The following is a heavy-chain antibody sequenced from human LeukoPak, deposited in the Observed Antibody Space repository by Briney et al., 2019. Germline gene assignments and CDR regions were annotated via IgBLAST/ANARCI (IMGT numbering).Heavy chain of an antibody. V-gene: IGHV3-21*01. J-gene: IGHJ4*02. Sequence: GGSLRLSCAASGFSFSTYTMNWVRQAPGKGLEWVSYISSSSTYIYYAHSVKGRFTISRNNAKNSLYLQINRRRAEDMAVSYCARDGIGDGHNYLDYWGQGTLVTVSS. CDR2: ISSSSTYI. CDR3: ARDGIGDGHNYLDY. CDR1: GFSFSTYT. D-gene: IGHD5-24*01.